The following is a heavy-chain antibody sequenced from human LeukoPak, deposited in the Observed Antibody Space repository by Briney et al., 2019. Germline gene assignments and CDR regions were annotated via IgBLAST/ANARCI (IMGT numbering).Heavy chain of an antibody. CDR2: ISGANGDT. CDR3: ARDRYGVRSGSCDY. V-gene: IGHV1-18*01. Sequence: GASVKVSCKASGYTFTSYGISWVRQAPGQGLEWMGWISGANGDTNNAQILQGRVTMTTDTSTSTAYMELRGLTYDDTAVYYCARDRYGVRSGSCDYWGQGTLVTVSS. J-gene: IGHJ4*02. CDR1: GYTFTSYG. D-gene: IGHD1-26*01.